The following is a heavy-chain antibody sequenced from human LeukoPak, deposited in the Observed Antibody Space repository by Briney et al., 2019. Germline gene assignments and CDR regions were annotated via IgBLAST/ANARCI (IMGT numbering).Heavy chain of an antibody. D-gene: IGHD5-24*01. CDR1: GGSIRSYY. J-gene: IGHJ4*02. CDR3: ARTGGRRDGYNPFDF. V-gene: IGHV4-59*08. CDR2: MYSSGRT. Sequence: SETLSLTCTVSGGSIRSYYRSWIRQPPGKGLEWIGRMYSSGRTNYNPSLKSRVTISVDTSKNQFSLKLSAVTAADTAVYYCARTGGRRDGYNPFDFWGQGTLVTVSS.